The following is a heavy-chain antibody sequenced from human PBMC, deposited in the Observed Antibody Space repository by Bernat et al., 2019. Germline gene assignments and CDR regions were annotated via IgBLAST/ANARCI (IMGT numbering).Heavy chain of an antibody. J-gene: IGHJ4*02. Sequence: EVQLLESGGGLVQPGGSLRLSCAASGFTFSSYAMSWVRQAPGKGLEWVSTISGSGSSTYYAYSVKVRFTISRDNFKNTLYLKMNSLRAEDTAVYYCAKQHYDFWSGYYYWGQGTLVTVSS. CDR1: GFTFSSYA. CDR2: ISGSGSST. D-gene: IGHD3-3*01. V-gene: IGHV3-23*01. CDR3: AKQHYDFWSGYYY.